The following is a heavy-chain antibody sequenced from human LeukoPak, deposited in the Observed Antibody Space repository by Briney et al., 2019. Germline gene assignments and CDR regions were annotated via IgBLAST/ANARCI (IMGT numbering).Heavy chain of an antibody. Sequence: GASVKVSCKASGYTFTSHYMQWVRLAPGQGLEWMGIINPSGGGTSYAQKFQGRVTMTRDTSTSTVYMELSSLRSEDTAVYYCTRCPSGSPNWFDPWGQGTLVTVSS. D-gene: IGHD1-26*01. J-gene: IGHJ5*02. CDR1: GYTFTSHY. CDR3: TRCPSGSPNWFDP. V-gene: IGHV1-46*01. CDR2: INPSGGGT.